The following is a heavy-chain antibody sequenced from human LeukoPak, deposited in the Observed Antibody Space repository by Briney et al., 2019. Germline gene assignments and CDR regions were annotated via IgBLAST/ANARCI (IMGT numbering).Heavy chain of an antibody. Sequence: PGGSLRLSCVVSGLTFSSYSMSWVRQAPGKGLEWVSGISASGGATWYPDSVKGRFTISRDNSKNTLFLQMNSLRVEDTAIYYCAKDAAGPEYWGQGTRVTVSS. J-gene: IGHJ4*02. CDR3: AKDAAGPEY. V-gene: IGHV3-23*01. CDR1: GLTFSSYS. CDR2: ISASGGAT. D-gene: IGHD6-13*01.